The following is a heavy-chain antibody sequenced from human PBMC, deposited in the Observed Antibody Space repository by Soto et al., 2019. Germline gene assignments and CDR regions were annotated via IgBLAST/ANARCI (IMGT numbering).Heavy chain of an antibody. CDR2: ISAYNGNT. D-gene: IGHD3-22*01. CDR1: GYTFTSYG. CDR3: ARDLLAFGDSSGPWDY. J-gene: IGHJ4*02. Sequence: QVQLVQSGAEVKKPGASVKVSCKASGYTFTSYGISWVRQAPGQGLEWMGWISAYNGNTNYAQKLQGRVTMTTDTSTSTAYMELRILRSDDTAVYYCARDLLAFGDSSGPWDYWAQGTLVTVSS. V-gene: IGHV1-18*04.